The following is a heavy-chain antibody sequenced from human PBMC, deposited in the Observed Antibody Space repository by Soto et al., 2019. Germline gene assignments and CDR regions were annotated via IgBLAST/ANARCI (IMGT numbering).Heavy chain of an antibody. CDR2: VSHDGRNT. V-gene: IGHV3-30*18. CDR3: AKGGRQWLVTSDFSS. D-gene: IGHD6-19*01. J-gene: IGHJ4*02. CDR1: GFPFSDYA. Sequence: VPLVESGGGVVPPGRSLRLSCAASGFPFSDYAMHWVRQAPVKGLEWVAVVSHDGRNTHYADSVKGRFTISRDSSKHTVSLEMTSLSAEDTAVHYCAKGGRQWLVTSDFSSWGQGALVTVSS.